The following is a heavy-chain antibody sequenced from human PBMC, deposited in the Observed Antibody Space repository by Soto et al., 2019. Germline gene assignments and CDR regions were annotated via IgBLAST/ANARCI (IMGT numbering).Heavy chain of an antibody. J-gene: IGHJ4*02. V-gene: IGHV3-7*01. CDR1: GFTFSSYW. CDR3: ARDSFYDFWSGYHSDY. CDR2: IKQDGSEK. D-gene: IGHD3-3*01. Sequence: LSLTCAASGFTFSSYWMSWVRQAPGKGLEWVANIKQDGSEKYYVDSVKGRFTISRDNAKNSLYLQMNSLRAEDTAVYYCARDSFYDFWSGYHSDYWGQGTLVTVSS.